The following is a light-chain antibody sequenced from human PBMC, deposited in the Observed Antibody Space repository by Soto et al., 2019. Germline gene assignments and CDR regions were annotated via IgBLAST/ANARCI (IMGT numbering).Light chain of an antibody. Sequence: DIQMTQSPSSLSASVGDRVTITCRASQSISSYLYWYQQKPGKAPKLLIYAASSLQSGVPSRLGGSGSGTDFTLTISSLQPEDFATYYCQQSYSAPCTFGQGTKVEIK. CDR3: QQSYSAPCT. J-gene: IGKJ1*01. CDR2: AAS. CDR1: QSISSY. V-gene: IGKV1-39*01.